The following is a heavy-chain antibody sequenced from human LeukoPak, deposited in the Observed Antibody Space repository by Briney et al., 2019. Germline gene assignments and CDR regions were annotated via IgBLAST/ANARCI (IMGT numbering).Heavy chain of an antibody. CDR3: AKDPPRYSYFDL. CDR2: IYGNGRY. CDR1: GDSISHGDKY. J-gene: IGHJ2*01. D-gene: IGHD1-14*01. Sequence: SETLSLTCTVSGDSISHGDKYWTWIRQPAGKPLEWIGRIYGNGRYNYNPSLKSRVTISVDRSKNQFSLNLNSVTAADTAVYYCAKDPPRYSYFDLWGRGTLVTVSS. V-gene: IGHV4-61*10.